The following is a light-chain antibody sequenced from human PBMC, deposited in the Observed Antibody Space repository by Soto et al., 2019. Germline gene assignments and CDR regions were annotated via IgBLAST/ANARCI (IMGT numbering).Light chain of an antibody. CDR1: QDISDV. CDR2: DAS. J-gene: IGKJ5*01. CDR3: QQGYDLPIT. Sequence: DIQMTQSPSTLSASVGDRVTITCQASQDISDVLKWYQQQPEKAPKVLIYDASKLQTGVPSRFSGRGSGKYFTFTISSLQPDDSVTYYWQQGYDLPITFGQGTRLEIK. V-gene: IGKV1-33*01.